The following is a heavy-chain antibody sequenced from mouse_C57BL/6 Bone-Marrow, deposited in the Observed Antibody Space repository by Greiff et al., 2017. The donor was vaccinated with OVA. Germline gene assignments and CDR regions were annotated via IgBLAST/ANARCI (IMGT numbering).Heavy chain of an antibody. CDR1: GYTFTSYW. Sequence: QVQLKQPGAELVKPGASVKLSCKASGYTFTSYWMHWVKQRPGQGLEWIGMIHPNSGSTNYNEKFKSKATLTVDKSSSTAYMQLSSLTSEDSAVYYCARFHYYGSSFDYWGQGTTLTVSS. D-gene: IGHD1-1*01. J-gene: IGHJ2*01. V-gene: IGHV1-64*01. CDR3: ARFHYYGSSFDY. CDR2: IHPNSGST.